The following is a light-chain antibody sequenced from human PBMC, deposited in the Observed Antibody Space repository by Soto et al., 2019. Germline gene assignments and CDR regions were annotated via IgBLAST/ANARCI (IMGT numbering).Light chain of an antibody. CDR2: GAS. CDR1: ESINQN. Sequence: ETVMTQSPATLSVSPGEGATLSCRATESINQNLAWYQQKPGQAPRLLIHGASYGATGIPDRFSGRGSGTEFTLAISRLQSEDFAVYYCQQYNTSPLTFGGATKV. V-gene: IGKV3-15*01. CDR3: QQYNTSPLT. J-gene: IGKJ4*01.